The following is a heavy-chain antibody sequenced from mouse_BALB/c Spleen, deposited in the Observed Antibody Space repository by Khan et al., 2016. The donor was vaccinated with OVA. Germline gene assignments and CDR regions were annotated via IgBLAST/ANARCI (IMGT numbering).Heavy chain of an antibody. J-gene: IGHJ2*01. D-gene: IGHD1-1*01. CDR3: ARDPVGEDYFDY. CDR2: LWAGGST. V-gene: IGHV2-9*02. Sequence: QVQLKQSGPGLVAPSQSLSITCTVFEFSLTNYGVHWVRQPPGKGLEWRGVLWAGGSTNYNSALMSRLRISKDNSKSQVFLKMKSLQTDDTAMYYCARDPVGEDYFDYWSRGTTRTV. CDR1: EFSLTNYG.